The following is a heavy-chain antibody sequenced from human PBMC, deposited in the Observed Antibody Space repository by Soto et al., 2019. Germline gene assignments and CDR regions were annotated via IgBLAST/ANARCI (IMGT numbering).Heavy chain of an antibody. Sequence: QAQLVQSGAEVKKPGASVKVSCKASGYTFTSYDINWVRQAPGQGLEWVGWINPTSEYTAHAQKFQGRVTLTREISTATAYMELSSLTSEDTAVYFCARQVPPGYSSDWGPGTQVTVSS. CDR2: INPTSEYT. CDR3: ARQVPPGYSSD. J-gene: IGHJ4*02. V-gene: IGHV1-8*01. D-gene: IGHD2-15*01. CDR1: GYTFTSYD.